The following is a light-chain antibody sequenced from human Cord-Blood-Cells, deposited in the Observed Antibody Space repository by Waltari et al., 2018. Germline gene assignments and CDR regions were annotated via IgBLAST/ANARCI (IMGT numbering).Light chain of an antibody. CDR1: SSNIGSNT. CDR2: SNK. Sequence: QSVLTQPPSASGTPGQRVTISCSGSSSNIGSNTVNWYPQLPGTAPKLRHHSNKQRPSGVPDRFSGSKSGISASLAISELQSEDEADYYCAAWDDSLNGYVFGTGTKVTVL. J-gene: IGLJ1*01. V-gene: IGLV1-44*01. CDR3: AAWDDSLNGYV.